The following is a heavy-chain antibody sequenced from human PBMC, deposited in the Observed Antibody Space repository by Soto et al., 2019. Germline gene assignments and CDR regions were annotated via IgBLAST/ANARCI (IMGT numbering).Heavy chain of an antibody. V-gene: IGHV4-59*01. J-gene: IGHJ4*02. CDR1: GVAIRRYF. D-gene: IGHD3-10*01. CDR3: APSKTRDFGFDY. CDR2: TYYTADT. Sequence: SETLSLTCTVSGVAIRRYFWSGIRQPPGKGLEWIGSTYYTADTKYNPSLESRATISADPSKKQFSLRLGPVTAADTALYYCAPSKTRDFGFDYWCQGRLVT.